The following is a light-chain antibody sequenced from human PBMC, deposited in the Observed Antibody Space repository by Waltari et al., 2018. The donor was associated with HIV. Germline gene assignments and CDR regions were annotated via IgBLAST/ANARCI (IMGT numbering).Light chain of an antibody. J-gene: IGLJ2*01. CDR1: SGDIASNY. CDR2: EHS. Sequence: NFMLTQPHSVSESPGKTVTISCTRSSGDIASNYVRWYQLRPRSAPTTLIYEHSQRPSGVPDRFSGSIDSSSNSASLTIAGLKTEDEADYYCQSYDTDTHAIFGGGTKLTVL. V-gene: IGLV6-57*04. CDR3: QSYDTDTHAI.